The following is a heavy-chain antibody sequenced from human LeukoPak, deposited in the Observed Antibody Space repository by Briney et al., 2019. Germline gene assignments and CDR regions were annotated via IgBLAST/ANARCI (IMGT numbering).Heavy chain of an antibody. CDR3: ARRMSHLYNFEY. J-gene: IGHJ4*02. D-gene: IGHD5-24*01. V-gene: IGHV4-59*08. Sequence: PSETLSLTCSVSGGSISSYYWNWIRQPPGKGLEWIGYVYSSGSTNYNPFLKSRVTISVDTSKNQFSLKLNSVTAADTAVYYCARRMSHLYNFEYWGQGALVTVSS. CDR1: GGSISSYY. CDR2: VYSSGST.